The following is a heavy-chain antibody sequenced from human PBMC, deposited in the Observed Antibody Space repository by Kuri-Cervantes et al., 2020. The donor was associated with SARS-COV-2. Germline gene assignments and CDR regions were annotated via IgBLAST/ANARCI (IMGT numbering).Heavy chain of an antibody. D-gene: IGHD6-13*01. V-gene: IGHV3-48*01. CDR3: AKGVAAADSYYFDY. Sequence: GESLKISCAASGFIFSSHSMNWVRQAPGKGLEWVSYISSSSSTIYYADSVKGRFTISRDNSKNTLYLQMNSLRAEDTAVYYCAKGVAAADSYYFDYWGQGTLVTVSS. CDR2: ISSSSSTI. J-gene: IGHJ4*02. CDR1: GFIFSSHS.